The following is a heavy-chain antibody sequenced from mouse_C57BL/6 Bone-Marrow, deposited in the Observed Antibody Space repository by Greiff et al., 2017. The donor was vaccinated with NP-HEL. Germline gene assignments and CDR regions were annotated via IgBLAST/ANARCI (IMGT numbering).Heavy chain of an antibody. CDR1: GFSFTSYG. V-gene: IGHV2-4*02. D-gene: IGHD1-1*01. Sequence: VQGVESGPGLVQPSQSLSITCTVSGFSFTSYGVHWVRQPPGKGLEWLGVIWRGGITDYNAAFISRLSINKDNSKSQVFFKMNSLQAADTAIYYCASNYYGSSYGAGFAYWGQGTLVTVSA. J-gene: IGHJ3*01. CDR2: IWRGGIT. CDR3: ASNYYGSSYGAGFAY.